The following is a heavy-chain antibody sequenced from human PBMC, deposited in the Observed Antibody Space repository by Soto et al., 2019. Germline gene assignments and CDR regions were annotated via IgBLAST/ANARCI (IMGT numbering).Heavy chain of an antibody. V-gene: IGHV3-23*01. Sequence: EVQLLESGGGLVQPGGSLRLSCAASGFTFSSYAMSWVRQAPGKGLEWVSAISGSGGSTYYADSVKGRFTISRDNSTNTLYLQMNSLRAEDTAVYYCAKDLVGYCSSTSCQDYYYGMDVWGQGTTVTVSS. CDR3: AKDLVGYCSSTSCQDYYYGMDV. CDR1: GFTFSSYA. CDR2: ISGSGGST. J-gene: IGHJ6*02. D-gene: IGHD2-2*01.